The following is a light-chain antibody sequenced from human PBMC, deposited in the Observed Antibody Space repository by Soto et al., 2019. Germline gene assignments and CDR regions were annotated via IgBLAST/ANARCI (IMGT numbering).Light chain of an antibody. CDR2: EVN. Sequence: QSALTQPASVSGSPGQSVTISCTGASSDVGGYDYVSWYQHHPGKAPKLILYEVNNRPSGVSNHFSGSKSGNTASLIISGLQADDEADYYCSSYSTTSTLVFGSGTKVTVL. CDR3: SSYSTTSTLV. CDR1: SSDVGGYDY. J-gene: IGLJ1*01. V-gene: IGLV2-14*01.